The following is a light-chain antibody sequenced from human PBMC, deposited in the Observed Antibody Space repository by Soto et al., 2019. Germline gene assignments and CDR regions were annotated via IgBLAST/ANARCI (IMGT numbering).Light chain of an antibody. CDR2: AAS. CDR3: QQLNSYVFA. V-gene: IGKV1-9*01. Sequence: DIQLTQSPSFLSASVGDRVTITCRASQDVSRYLAWYQQKPGKAPNLLISAASTLRSGVPSRFSGSGSETEFTLTISSLQPEDCATYYCQQLNSYVFAFGPGTKVDIK. J-gene: IGKJ3*01. CDR1: QDVSRY.